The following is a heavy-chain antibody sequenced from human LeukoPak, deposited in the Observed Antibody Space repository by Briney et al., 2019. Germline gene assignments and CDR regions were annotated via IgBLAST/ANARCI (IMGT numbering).Heavy chain of an antibody. CDR3: AKPYGSSWYTSSFDY. J-gene: IGHJ4*02. CDR2: ISGSGGST. D-gene: IGHD6-13*01. Sequence: GGSLRLSCAASGFTFTSYAMSWVRRAPGKGLDWVSGISGSGGSTYYADSVKGRFTISRDNSKNTLYLQMNSLRADDTAVYYCAKPYGSSWYTSSFDYWGQGTLVTVSS. CDR1: GFTFTSYA. V-gene: IGHV3-23*01.